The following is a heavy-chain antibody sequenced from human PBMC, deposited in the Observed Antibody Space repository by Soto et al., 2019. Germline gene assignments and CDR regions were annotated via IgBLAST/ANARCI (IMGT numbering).Heavy chain of an antibody. V-gene: IGHV1-69*08. J-gene: IGHJ4*02. CDR1: GGTFSSYT. CDR2: VVPVFGVT. Sequence: QVQLVQSGAEVKKPGSSVKVSCKASGGTFSSYTITWVRQAPGQGLEWLGRVVPVFGVTNYGQKFQDRGTITADRTTTNAVIEMGRLTSEDPVGYYCVRDWESTTQTWGFGDSWGQGTLVTVSS. CDR3: VRDWESTTQTWGFGDS. D-gene: IGHD1-1*01.